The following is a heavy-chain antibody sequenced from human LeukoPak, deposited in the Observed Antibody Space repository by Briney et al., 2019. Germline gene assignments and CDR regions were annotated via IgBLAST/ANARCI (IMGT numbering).Heavy chain of an antibody. D-gene: IGHD1-26*01. CDR2: IRPNSGST. CDR1: GYTFTTYG. Sequence: ASVKVSCRASGYTFTTYGVTWVRQAPGQGLEWMGWIRPNSGSTYYAQKVQGRVTMTTDTSTSTAYMELRSLRSEDTAVYYCARDAVEGDTPDAFDIWGQGTMVTVSS. J-gene: IGHJ3*02. CDR3: ARDAVEGDTPDAFDI. V-gene: IGHV1-18*01.